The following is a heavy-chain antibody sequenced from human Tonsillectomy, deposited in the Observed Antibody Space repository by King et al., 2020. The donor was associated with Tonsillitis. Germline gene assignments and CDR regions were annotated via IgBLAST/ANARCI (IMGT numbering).Heavy chain of an antibody. CDR1: GFTFSRNW. CDR2: IRQDGGDE. CDR3: ARGRGGYNDVQFDS. D-gene: IGHD5-24*01. Sequence: VQLVESGGGLVQPGGSLRLSCAASGFTFSRNWMNWVRQAPGKGLEWVANIRQDGGDEHYADSVKGRFTISRDNAKNSLYLQMSALRADDTAVYYCARGRGGYNDVQFDSWGQGILVKVSS. V-gene: IGHV3-7*01. J-gene: IGHJ4*02.